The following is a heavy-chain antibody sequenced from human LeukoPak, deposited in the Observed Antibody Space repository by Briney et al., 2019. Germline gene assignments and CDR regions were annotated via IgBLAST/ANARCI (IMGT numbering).Heavy chain of an antibody. J-gene: IGHJ4*01. D-gene: IGHD4-11*01. CDR3: ARDAQRGFDYSNSLRY. Sequence: GGSLRLSCAASGFIFSHYGMHWVRQAPGKGLEWVAVIWGDATNRFYATSVKGRFTISRDNFQNTVFLEMNSLRVEDTAIYYCARDAQRGFDYSNSLRYWGHGTLVTVSS. CDR1: GFIFSHYG. V-gene: IGHV3-30*12. CDR2: IWGDATNR.